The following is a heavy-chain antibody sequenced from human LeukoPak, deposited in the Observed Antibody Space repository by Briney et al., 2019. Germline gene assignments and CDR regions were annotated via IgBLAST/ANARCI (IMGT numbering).Heavy chain of an antibody. D-gene: IGHD3-10*01. V-gene: IGHV3-23*01. CDR1: GFTFSNYA. Sequence: GASLRLSCAASGFTFSNYAMSWVRQAPGKGLKWVATVNDNGAATYYADSVKGRFTISRDNSYNTVSLQMNGLRDKDTGVYYCAKDRVPYYYGSGFDYWGQGTLVTVSS. CDR3: AKDRVPYYYGSGFDY. CDR2: VNDNGAAT. J-gene: IGHJ4*02.